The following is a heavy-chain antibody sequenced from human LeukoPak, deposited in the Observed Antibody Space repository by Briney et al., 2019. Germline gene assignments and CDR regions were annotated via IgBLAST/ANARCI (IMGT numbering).Heavy chain of an antibody. D-gene: IGHD6-13*01. CDR2: IYYTGTT. CDR3: ARTKVTKTGYSSRRDNWFDP. J-gene: IGHJ5*02. Sequence: SETLSLTCTVSDGSISSYYWSWIRQPPGKGLEWIGYIYYTGTTNYNPSLKSRVTMSVDTSKNQFSLKLSSVTAADTAVYYCARTKVTKTGYSSRRDNWFDPWGQGTLVTVSS. V-gene: IGHV4-59*12. CDR1: DGSISSYY.